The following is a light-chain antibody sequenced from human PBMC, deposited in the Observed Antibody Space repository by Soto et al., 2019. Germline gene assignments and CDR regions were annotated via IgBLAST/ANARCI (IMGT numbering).Light chain of an antibody. CDR2: AAS. CDR1: QSISSW. CDR3: QHSTTWT. Sequence: DVQMTQSPSTLSASVGDRVSITCRASQSISSWLAWYQQKPGKAPKLLIYAASSLQSGVPSRFSGSGSETDFTLTISSLQPEDFATYSCQHSTTWTFGQRAMVDI. J-gene: IGKJ1*01. V-gene: IGKV1-39*01.